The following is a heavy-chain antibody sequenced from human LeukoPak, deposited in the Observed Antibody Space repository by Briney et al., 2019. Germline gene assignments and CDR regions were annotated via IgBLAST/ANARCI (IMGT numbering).Heavy chain of an antibody. V-gene: IGHV3-74*01. Sequence: GGSLRLSCAASGFSLSKHWMHWVRQAPGEGMVWVSRINPDGSSTDYPDSVKGGFTTSRDNARNTLYLQMNRLRVEDTAIYYCVRGTNDWTGIDYWGQGTLVTVSS. J-gene: IGHJ4*02. CDR2: INPDGSST. D-gene: IGHD2-8*01. CDR3: VRGTNDWTGIDY. CDR1: GFSLSKHW.